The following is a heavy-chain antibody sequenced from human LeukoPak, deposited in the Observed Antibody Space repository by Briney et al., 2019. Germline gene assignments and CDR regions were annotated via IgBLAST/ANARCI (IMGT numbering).Heavy chain of an antibody. D-gene: IGHD3-10*01. J-gene: IGHJ5*02. V-gene: IGHV4-34*01. CDR2: INHSGST. CDR3: ARDELRGPRRWWFDP. CDR1: GGSFSGYY. Sequence: SETLSLTCAVYGGSFSGYYWSWIRQPPGKGLEWIGEINHSGSTNYNPSLKSRVTISVDTSKNQFSLKLSYVTAADTAVYYCARDELRGPRRWWFDPWGPGTLVTVSS.